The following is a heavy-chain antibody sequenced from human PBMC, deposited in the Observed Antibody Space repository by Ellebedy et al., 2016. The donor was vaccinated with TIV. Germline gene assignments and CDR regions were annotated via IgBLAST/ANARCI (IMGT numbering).Heavy chain of an antibody. CDR3: ATSATLIERGRADY. J-gene: IGHJ4*02. D-gene: IGHD3-22*01. CDR1: GYALASDS. CDR2: IVAHNGNR. Sequence: AASVKVSCKASGYALASDSISWVRQAPGQGLEWMGGIVAHNGNRYYKQSLQDRVTMTTDTSTNTAYMELRSLTSDDTAVYYCATSATLIERGRADYWGQGTLVTVSS. V-gene: IGHV1-18*04.